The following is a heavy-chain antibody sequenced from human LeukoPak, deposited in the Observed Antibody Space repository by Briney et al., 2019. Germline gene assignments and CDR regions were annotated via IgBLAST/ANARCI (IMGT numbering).Heavy chain of an antibody. CDR2: ISLYNGDS. D-gene: IGHD2-15*01. CDR1: AYTFTSYG. V-gene: IGHV1-18*01. J-gene: IGHJ5*02. Sequence: AAVKVSCKASAYTFTSYGISWVRQAPGQGLEWMGWISLYNGDSKYAQKVQDRVTMTTDTSTSTAYMELRSLTSDDTAVYYCARGGSGGSGGWFDPWGQGTRVTVSS. CDR3: ARGGSGGSGGWFDP.